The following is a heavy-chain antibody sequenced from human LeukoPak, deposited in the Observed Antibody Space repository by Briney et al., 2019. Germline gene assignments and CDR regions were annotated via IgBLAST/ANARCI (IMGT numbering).Heavy chain of an antibody. J-gene: IGHJ4*02. CDR2: IGGTHSNI. Sequence: QPGGSLRLSCAASGFTFSIYSMNWVRQAPGMGLEWVSYIGGTHSNIYYADSVKGRFTISRGDAKNSLYLQMNSLRDEDTAVYYCARDRDYAFDSWGQGTLVTVSS. D-gene: IGHD4-17*01. CDR3: ARDRDYAFDS. V-gene: IGHV3-48*02. CDR1: GFTFSIYS.